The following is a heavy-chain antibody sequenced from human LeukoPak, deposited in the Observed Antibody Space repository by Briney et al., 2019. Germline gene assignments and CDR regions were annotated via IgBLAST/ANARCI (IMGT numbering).Heavy chain of an antibody. Sequence: GGSLRLSCAASGFIFSSYAMSWVRRAPGKGLEWVSYGGSGGSTYYADSVKGRFTVSRDNSKSTLYLQMNSLTAEDTAVYYCAKMRGQYYHSCCMDAWGKGTTVTVSS. V-gene: IGHV3-23*01. CDR1: GFIFSSYA. J-gene: IGHJ6*03. CDR3: AKMRGQYYHSCCMDA. CDR2: GGSGGST.